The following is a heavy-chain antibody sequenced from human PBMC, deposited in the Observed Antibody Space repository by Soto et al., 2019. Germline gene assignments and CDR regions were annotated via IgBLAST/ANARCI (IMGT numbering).Heavy chain of an antibody. Sequence: QVQLVQSGAEVKKPGASVKVSCKASGYTFTGYYMHWVPQAPGQGLESMGWSNPNSGGTNYAQKFQGWVTMTRDRSISRAYMELSRRGSEDTVVYYCARAPPCGRAYCCGDDGNWFDPWGQGTLVTVSS. J-gene: IGHJ5*02. CDR3: ARAPPCGRAYCCGDDGNWFDP. V-gene: IGHV1-2*04. CDR2: SNPNSGGT. CDR1: GYTFTGYY. D-gene: IGHD2-21*01.